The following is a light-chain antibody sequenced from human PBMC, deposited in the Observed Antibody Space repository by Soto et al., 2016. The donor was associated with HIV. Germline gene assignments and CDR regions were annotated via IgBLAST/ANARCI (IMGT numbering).Light chain of an antibody. V-gene: IGLV3-1*01. CDR3: QAWDSRSSVV. J-gene: IGLJ3*02. Sequence: SYDLIQPPSVSVSPGQTVSITCSGDDLGARYVCWYQHKPGQSPRLVIYQDNKRPSGIPERFSGSNSGNTATLIIRETQATDEADYYCQAWDSRSSVVFGRRTKLTVL. CDR1: DLGARY. CDR2: QDN.